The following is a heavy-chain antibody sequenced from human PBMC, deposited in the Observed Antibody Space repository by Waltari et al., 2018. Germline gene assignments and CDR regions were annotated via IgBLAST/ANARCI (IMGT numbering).Heavy chain of an antibody. J-gene: IGHJ4*02. Sequence: EVQLVESGGGLVQPGRSLRLSCAASGFTFDAYAMNWVRQGPGKGLEWVAGINWNSGNIRYADSVKGRFTISRDNAKNSLYLQMNSLRDDDTAFYYCVKSAGGATIWLVFDDWGQGTLVTVSS. CDR3: VKSAGGATIWLVFDD. V-gene: IGHV3-9*01. D-gene: IGHD3-16*01. CDR2: INWNSGNI. CDR1: GFTFDAYA.